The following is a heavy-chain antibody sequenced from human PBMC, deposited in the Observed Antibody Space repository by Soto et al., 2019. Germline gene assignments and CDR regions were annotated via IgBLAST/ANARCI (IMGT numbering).Heavy chain of an antibody. D-gene: IGHD1-26*01. J-gene: IGHJ4*02. CDR1: GFTFSTYS. Sequence: EVQLVESGGGLVQPGGSLRLSCAASGFTFSTYSMHWVRQAPGKGLEWVSFISGSSNAVYYADSVKGRFTISRDKARNSLYLQMNSLRAEDTAVYYCARDGGSYSLDYWGQGTLVTGSS. V-gene: IGHV3-48*01. CDR3: ARDGGSYSLDY. CDR2: ISGSSNAV.